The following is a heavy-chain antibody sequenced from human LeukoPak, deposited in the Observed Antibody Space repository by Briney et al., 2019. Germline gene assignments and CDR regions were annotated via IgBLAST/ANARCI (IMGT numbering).Heavy chain of an antibody. V-gene: IGHV4-59*01. Sequence: PSETLSLTCTVSGGSIISYFWSWIRQPPGKGPEWIGYIFDSGTTNYNPSTNYNPSLKSRVTVSLDTSKNHFSLKLSSVTAADTAVYFCARGGVTTIAQYDYWGQGILVTVSS. CDR3: ARGGVTTIAQYDY. CDR1: GGSIISYF. J-gene: IGHJ4*02. CDR2: IFDSGTTNYNPST. D-gene: IGHD5-12*01.